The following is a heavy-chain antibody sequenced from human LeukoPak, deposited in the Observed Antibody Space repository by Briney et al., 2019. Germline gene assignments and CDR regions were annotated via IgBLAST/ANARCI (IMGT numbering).Heavy chain of an antibody. V-gene: IGHV4-61*01. CDR2: IYYSGST. J-gene: IGHJ2*01. D-gene: IGHD4-23*01. CDR1: GGSISGTYY. Sequence: SETLSLTCTVSGGSISGTYYWSWIRQPPGKGLEWIGYIYYSGSTNYNPSLKSRVTISVDTSKNQFSLKLSSVTAADTAVYYCVRDKGEEGNLWYFDLWGRGTLVTVSS. CDR3: VRDKGEEGNLWYFDL.